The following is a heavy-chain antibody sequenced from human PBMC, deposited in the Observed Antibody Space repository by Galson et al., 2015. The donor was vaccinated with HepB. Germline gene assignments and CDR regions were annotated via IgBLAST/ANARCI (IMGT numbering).Heavy chain of an antibody. CDR3: TRMDGLGWQRTPNWFGA. CDR1: GFSFSDYL. Sequence: SLRLSCAASGFSFSDYLMGWVRQAPGKGLEWVANIKQKGSEKDYVDSVKGRFVISRDNAHNSLYLQMDSLRVEDTAVYYCTRMDGLGWQRTPNWFGAWGHGTLVTVSS. J-gene: IGHJ5*01. D-gene: IGHD3-16*01. V-gene: IGHV3-7*01. CDR2: IKQKGSEK.